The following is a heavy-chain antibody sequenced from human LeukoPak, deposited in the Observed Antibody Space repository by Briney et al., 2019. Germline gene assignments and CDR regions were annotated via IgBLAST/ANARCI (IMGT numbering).Heavy chain of an antibody. CDR1: GGSISSGGYY. V-gene: IGHV4-31*03. Sequence: SETLSLTCTVSGGSISSGGYYWSWIRQHPGKGLEWIGYIYYSGSTYYNPSLKSRVTISVDTSKNQFSLKLSSVTAADTAVYYCASSSYWYFDLWGRGTLVTVSS. CDR2: IYYSGST. CDR3: ASSSYWYFDL. D-gene: IGHD1-7*01. J-gene: IGHJ2*01.